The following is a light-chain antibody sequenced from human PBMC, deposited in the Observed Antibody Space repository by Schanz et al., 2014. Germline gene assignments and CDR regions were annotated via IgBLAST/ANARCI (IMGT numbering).Light chain of an antibody. CDR2: GAS. V-gene: IGKV3-20*01. CDR1: QSVTSN. Sequence: EIVMTQSPATLSVSPGEGATLSCRASQSVTSNLAWYQQKPGQAPRLLIYGASNRATGIPDRFSGSGSGTDFTLAISRLEPEDFAVYYCQQYGSSLPYTFGQGTKLEIK. CDR3: QQYGSSLPYT. J-gene: IGKJ2*01.